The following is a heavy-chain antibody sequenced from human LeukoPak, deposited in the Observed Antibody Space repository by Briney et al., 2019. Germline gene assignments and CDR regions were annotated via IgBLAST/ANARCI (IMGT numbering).Heavy chain of an antibody. CDR1: GFIVSSKY. Sequence: PGGSLRLSCAASGFIVSSKYMSWVRQAPGKGLEWVSFIYSGGSTYYSASVEGRFTISRDNSKNTVYLQMNSLRVEDTAVYYCARGVLHFDYWGQGTLVTVSS. J-gene: IGHJ4*02. V-gene: IGHV3-53*01. CDR2: IYSGGST. CDR3: ARGVLHFDY. D-gene: IGHD2/OR15-2a*01.